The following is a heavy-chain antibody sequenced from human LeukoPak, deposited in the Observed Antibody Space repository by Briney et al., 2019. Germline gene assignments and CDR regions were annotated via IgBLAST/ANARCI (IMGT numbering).Heavy chain of an antibody. J-gene: IGHJ4*02. D-gene: IGHD4-17*01. CDR2: INTDGSRT. CDR1: GFTFSSYW. CDR3: ARANGDLDY. Sequence: GGSLRLSCAASGFTFSSYWMHWVRQAPGKGLVWVSNINTDGSRTSYADSVKGRFTISRDSATNTLYLQMNSLRAEDTAVYYCARANGDLDYWGQGTLVTVSS. V-gene: IGHV3-74*01.